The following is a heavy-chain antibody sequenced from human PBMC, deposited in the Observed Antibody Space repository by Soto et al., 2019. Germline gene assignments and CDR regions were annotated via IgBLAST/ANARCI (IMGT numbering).Heavy chain of an antibody. D-gene: IGHD1-1*01. CDR2: IWYDGSNK. Sequence: QVQLVESGGGVVQPGRSLRLSCAASGFTFSSYGMHWVRQAPGKGLEWVAVIWYDGSNKYYADSVKDRFTISRDNSKNTLYLQMNSLRAEDTVVYYCAKGRVQLDLWGQGTLVTVSS. CDR3: AKGRVQLDL. CDR1: GFTFSSYG. J-gene: IGHJ5*02. V-gene: IGHV3-33*06.